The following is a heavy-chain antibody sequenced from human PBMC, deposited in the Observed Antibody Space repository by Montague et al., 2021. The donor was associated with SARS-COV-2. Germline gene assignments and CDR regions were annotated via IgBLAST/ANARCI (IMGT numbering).Heavy chain of an antibody. CDR2: IHASGIS. D-gene: IGHD3-22*01. CDR1: GGSTNNYY. CDR3: ARGRFYYDSGELGS. Sequence: SETLSLTCTVSGGSTNNYYWSWIRQPAGKGLEWIGRIHASGISTYNPSLETRVAMPVDTSKNQFSLKLSSVTAADTAVYYCARGRFYYDSGELGSWGQGTLVTVSS. V-gene: IGHV4-4*07. J-gene: IGHJ5*02.